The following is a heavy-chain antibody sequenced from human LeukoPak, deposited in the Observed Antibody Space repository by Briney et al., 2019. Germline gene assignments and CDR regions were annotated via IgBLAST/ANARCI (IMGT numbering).Heavy chain of an antibody. D-gene: IGHD6-13*01. CDR2: IYYSGRT. Sequence: SETLSVTCTLSGGSISSSIYYWGWVRQPPGKGLEWTGSIYYSGRTYYNPSLKTRATIFVDTSTNQCSLKLSSVTAADTDVYYCATYSSSWCGGQEYFDYWGQGALVSVSS. CDR3: ATYSSSWCGGQEYFDY. J-gene: IGHJ4*02. CDR1: GGSISSSIYY. V-gene: IGHV4-39*01.